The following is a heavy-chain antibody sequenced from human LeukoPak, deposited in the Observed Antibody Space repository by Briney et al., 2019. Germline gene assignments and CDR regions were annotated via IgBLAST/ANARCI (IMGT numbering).Heavy chain of an antibody. CDR3: AKSGTSLNYYYYYVDV. V-gene: IGHV3-23*01. Sequence: GGSLRLSCAAPGFTFSSYAMSWVRQAPGKGLEWVSAISGSGGSTYYADSVKGRFAISRDNSKNTLYLQMNSLRAEDTAAYYCAKSGTSLNYYYYYVDVWGKGTTVTVSS. D-gene: IGHD6-13*01. CDR2: ISGSGGST. J-gene: IGHJ6*03. CDR1: GFTFSSYA.